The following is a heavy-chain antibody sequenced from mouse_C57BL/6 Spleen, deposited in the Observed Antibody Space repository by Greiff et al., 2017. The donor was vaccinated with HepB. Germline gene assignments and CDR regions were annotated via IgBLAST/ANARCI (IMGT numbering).Heavy chain of an antibody. Sequence: EVQLQQSGPELVKPGASVKISCKASGYTFTDYYMNWVKQSHGKSLEWIGDINPNNGGTSYNQKFKGKATLTVDKSSSTAYMELRSLTSEDSAVYYCARVTTVVADYFDYWGQGTTLTVSS. CDR1: GYTFTDYY. D-gene: IGHD1-1*01. CDR3: ARVTTVVADYFDY. V-gene: IGHV1-26*01. J-gene: IGHJ2*01. CDR2: INPNNGGT.